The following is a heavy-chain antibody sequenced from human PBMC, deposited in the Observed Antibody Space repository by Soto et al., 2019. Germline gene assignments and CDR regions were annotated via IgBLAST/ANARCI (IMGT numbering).Heavy chain of an antibody. CDR2: IYYRWST. D-gene: IGHD7-27*01. J-gene: IGHJ3*02. V-gene: IGHV4-59*01. CDR3: AGVLTGDPDAAHGAFDI. CDR1: GGSISSNY. Sequence: SETLSLTCTVAGGSISSNYWSWIRQPPRQGQGWIGYIYYRWSTNYNPSLKSRVTISEATSKKQFSRKLSSVTAAYTAVYYGAGVLTGDPDAAHGAFDIWGQGTMVTVSS.